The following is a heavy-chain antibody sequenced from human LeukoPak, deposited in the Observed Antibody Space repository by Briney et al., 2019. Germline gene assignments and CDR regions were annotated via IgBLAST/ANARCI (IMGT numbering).Heavy chain of an antibody. D-gene: IGHD5-18*01. Sequence: SVKVSCKASGGTFSSYAISWVRQAPGQGLEWMGRIIPIFGTANYAQKFQGRVTITTDESTSTAYMELSSLRSEDTAVYYCARGGGYSYGSLAPYYYYYMDVWGKGTTVTVSS. CDR2: IIPIFGTA. J-gene: IGHJ6*03. V-gene: IGHV1-69*05. CDR3: ARGGGYSYGSLAPYYYYYMDV. CDR1: GGTFSSYA.